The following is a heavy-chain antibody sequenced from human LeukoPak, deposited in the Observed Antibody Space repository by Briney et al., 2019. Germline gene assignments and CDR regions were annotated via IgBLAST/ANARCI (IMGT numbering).Heavy chain of an antibody. V-gene: IGHV4-34*01. CDR3: ARMGLQTVANWFDH. D-gene: IGHD4-23*01. CDR2: INHSGST. Sequence: SETLSLTCAVYGGSFSGYYWSWIRQPPGKGLEWIGEINHSGSTNYNPSLKSRVTMSVDTSKNQFSLKLSSVTAADTAVYYCARMGLQTVANWFDHWGQGTLVTVSS. J-gene: IGHJ5*02. CDR1: GGSFSGYY.